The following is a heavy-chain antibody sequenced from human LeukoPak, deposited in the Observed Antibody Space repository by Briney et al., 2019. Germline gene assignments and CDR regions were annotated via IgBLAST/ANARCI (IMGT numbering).Heavy chain of an antibody. CDR3: ASGRTDIVVVPATLRNYYFDY. CDR2: ISGSGGST. V-gene: IGHV3-23*01. CDR1: GFTFSSYG. Sequence: GGSLRLSCAASGFTFSSYGMSWVRQAPGKGLEWVSAISGSGGSTYYADSVKGRFTISRDNSKNTLYLQMNSLRAEDTAVYYCASGRTDIVVVPATLRNYYFDYWGQGTLVTVSS. J-gene: IGHJ4*02. D-gene: IGHD2-2*01.